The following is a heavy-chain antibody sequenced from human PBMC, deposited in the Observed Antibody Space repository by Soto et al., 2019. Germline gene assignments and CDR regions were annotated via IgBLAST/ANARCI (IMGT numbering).Heavy chain of an antibody. D-gene: IGHD4-4*01. CDR2: MNPNSGNT. CDR3: AKSSNYVGHYYYYYMDV. V-gene: IGHV1-8*01. Sequence: ASVKVSCKASGYTFTSYDINWVRQATGQGLEWMGWMNPNSGNTGYAQKFQGRVTMTRNTSISTAYMELSSLRSEDTAVYYCAKSSNYVGHYYYYYMDVWGKGTTVTVSS. CDR1: GYTFTSYD. J-gene: IGHJ6*03.